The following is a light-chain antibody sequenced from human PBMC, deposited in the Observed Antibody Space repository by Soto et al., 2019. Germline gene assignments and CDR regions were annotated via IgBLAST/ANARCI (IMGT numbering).Light chain of an antibody. CDR2: QAS. V-gene: IGKV1-5*03. Sequence: DIQMTQSPSTLSASVGDRVTITCRASQSISTWLAWYQHKPGKAPKLLIYQASSLEGGVPSRFSGSGSGTEFTLTISSLQPDDFATYYCQQYNIYSRTFVQGTKVETK. CDR3: QQYNIYSRT. CDR1: QSISTW. J-gene: IGKJ2*02.